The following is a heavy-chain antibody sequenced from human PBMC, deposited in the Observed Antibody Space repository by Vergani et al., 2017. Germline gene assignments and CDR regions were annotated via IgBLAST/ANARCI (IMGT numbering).Heavy chain of an antibody. V-gene: IGHV1-2*02. CDR2: ISPKTGDT. D-gene: IGHD1-26*01. Sequence: QFQLMHSGPVLKNPGAPIRFSCQASESTFSDYTLPWVRQAPAQVLQWMGWISPKTGDTDYLQRFQDRVTMTRDASTKTVYLKMTRLTSDDTAIYYCAHSWNFGRRDWFDSWGPGTLVTVSS. CDR3: AHSWNFGRRDWFDS. J-gene: IGHJ5*01. CDR1: ESTFSDYT.